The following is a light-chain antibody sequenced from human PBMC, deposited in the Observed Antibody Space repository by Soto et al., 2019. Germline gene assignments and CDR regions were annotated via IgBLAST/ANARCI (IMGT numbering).Light chain of an antibody. Sequence: EIVLTQPPGTLSLSPGERASLSCRASESVGSSHLAWYQQKPGQAPRLLIYGASSRATGIPDRFSGSGSGTDFTLTISSLEPEDFAVYYCQHRYNWLIAFGQGTRLEIK. CDR2: GAS. J-gene: IGKJ5*01. CDR3: QHRYNWLIA. CDR1: ESVGSSH. V-gene: IGKV3D-20*02.